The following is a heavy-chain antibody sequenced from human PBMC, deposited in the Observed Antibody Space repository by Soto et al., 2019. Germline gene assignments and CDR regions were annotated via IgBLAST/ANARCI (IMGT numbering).Heavy chain of an antibody. Sequence: PGGSLRLSCAASGFTFSSYAMHWVRQAPGKGLEWVAVISYDGSDKYYADSVKGRFTISRDNSKNTLYLQMKSLRAEDTAVYYCAREYHLFPVKHTTTEIDPWCQGKLVTVS. CDR3: AREYHLFPVKHTTTEIDP. CDR1: GFTFSSYA. CDR2: ISYDGSDK. V-gene: IGHV3-30-3*01. D-gene: IGHD4-4*01. J-gene: IGHJ5*02.